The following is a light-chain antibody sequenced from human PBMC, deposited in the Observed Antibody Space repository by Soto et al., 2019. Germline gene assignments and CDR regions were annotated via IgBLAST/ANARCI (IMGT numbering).Light chain of an antibody. J-gene: IGKJ2*01. V-gene: IGKV3-20*01. Sequence: EIVLTQPPGTLSLSPGERATLSCRASQSVSRSYLAWYQQKPGQAPRLLIYGASSRATGIPDRFTGSGSGTDFTITISRLEPEDFAVYSCQHYGDSSYTFGKRTKLEIK. CDR1: QSVSRSY. CDR3: QHYGDSSYT. CDR2: GAS.